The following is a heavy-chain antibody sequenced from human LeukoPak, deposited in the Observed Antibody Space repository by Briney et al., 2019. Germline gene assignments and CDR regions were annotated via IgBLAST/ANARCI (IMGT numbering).Heavy chain of an antibody. J-gene: IGHJ6*02. CDR3: ARDREGSGWSYGMDV. CDR2: IYSGGST. D-gene: IGHD6-19*01. V-gene: IGHV3-66*01. CDR1: GFTVSSNY. Sequence: GGSLRLACAASGFTVSSNYMSWVRQAPGKGLGWVAVIYSGGSTYYADSVKRRFTSSRDNYKNTLYLQMNSLRAEDTAVYYCARDREGSGWSYGMDVWGQGTTVTVSS.